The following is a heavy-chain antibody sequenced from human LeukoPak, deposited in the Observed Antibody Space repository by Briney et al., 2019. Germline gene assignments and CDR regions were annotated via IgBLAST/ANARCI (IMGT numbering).Heavy chain of an antibody. CDR1: GFTFSSYA. D-gene: IGHD3-22*01. CDR3: ARGPTIITMIVVVDY. V-gene: IGHV3-30*04. Sequence: PGGSLRLSCAASGFTFSSYAMHWIRQAPGKGLEWVAVISYDGSNKYYADSVKGRFTISRDNSKNTLYLQMNSLRAEDTAVYYCARGPTIITMIVVVDYWGQGTLVTVSS. CDR2: ISYDGSNK. J-gene: IGHJ4*02.